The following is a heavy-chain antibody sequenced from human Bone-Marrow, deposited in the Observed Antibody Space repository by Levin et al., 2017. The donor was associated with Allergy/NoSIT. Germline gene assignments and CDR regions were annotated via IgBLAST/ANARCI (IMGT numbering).Heavy chain of an antibody. Sequence: PGGSLRLSCAASGFPFSSFGMSWVRQGPGEGLQWVSTIRETGDITWYADSVRGRFTMSRDNSKNTVYLQMNSLRAEDTAVYYCAKRPLYSSGWHFFEYWGQGTLVTVSS. CDR1: GFPFSSFG. V-gene: IGHV3-23*01. CDR3: AKRPLYSSGWHFFEY. CDR2: IRETGDIT. D-gene: IGHD6-19*01. J-gene: IGHJ4*02.